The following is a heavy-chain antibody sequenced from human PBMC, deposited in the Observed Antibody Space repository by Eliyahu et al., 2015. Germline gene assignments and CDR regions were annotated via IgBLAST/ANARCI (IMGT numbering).Heavy chain of an antibody. CDR3: ARGLGAVAV. D-gene: IGHD6-19*01. J-gene: IGHJ4*01. Sequence: EVQLVESGGGLVQPGGSLXLSCAASGFIFSSYFMSWARHAPGKGREWVANIKQDGSETYYVDSVKGRFTISRDNAKNSVYLQMSSLRADDTAVYYCARGLGAVAVWGHGTLVTVSS. CDR1: GFIFSSYF. V-gene: IGHV3-7*01. CDR2: IKQDGSET.